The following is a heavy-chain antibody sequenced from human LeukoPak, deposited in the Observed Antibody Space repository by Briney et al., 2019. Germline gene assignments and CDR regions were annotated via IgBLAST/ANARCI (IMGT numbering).Heavy chain of an antibody. CDR1: GYTFTSYG. J-gene: IGHJ4*02. V-gene: IGHV1-18*01. D-gene: IGHD3-22*01. Sequence: GASVKVSCKASGYTFTSYGISWVRQAPGQGLEWMGWISAYNGNTNYAQKLQGRVTMTTDTSTSTAYMELWSLRSDDTAVYYCARNRGRPYYYDSSGYLDYWGQGTLVTVSS. CDR3: ARNRGRPYYYDSSGYLDY. CDR2: ISAYNGNT.